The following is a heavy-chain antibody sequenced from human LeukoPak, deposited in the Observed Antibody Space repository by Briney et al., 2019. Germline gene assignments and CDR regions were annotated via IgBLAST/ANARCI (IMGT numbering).Heavy chain of an antibody. V-gene: IGHV3-21*01. D-gene: IGHD1-1*01. CDR2: ISSSSSYI. J-gene: IGHJ3*02. CDR1: GFTFSSYS. Sequence: GGSLRLSCAASGFTFSSYSMNWVRQAPGKGLEWVSSISSSSSYIYYADSVKGRFTISRDNAKNSLYLQMNSLRAEDTAVYYCARDNEHDAFDIWGQGTMVTVSS. CDR3: ARDNEHDAFDI.